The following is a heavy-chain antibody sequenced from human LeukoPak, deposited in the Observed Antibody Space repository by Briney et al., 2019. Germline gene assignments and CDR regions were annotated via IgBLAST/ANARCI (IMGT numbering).Heavy chain of an antibody. CDR3: ARYDFNKFFDY. V-gene: IGHV4-59*11. J-gene: IGHJ4*02. Sequence: SETLSLTCNVSGASMRNHYWSWVRQPPGKGLEWIGFGYYTGNTNYNPSLKSRVTMSVDTSKNQFSLKLSSVTAADTAVYYCARYDFNKFFDYWGQGTLVTVSS. D-gene: IGHD3-3*01. CDR1: GASMRNHY. CDR2: GYYTGNT.